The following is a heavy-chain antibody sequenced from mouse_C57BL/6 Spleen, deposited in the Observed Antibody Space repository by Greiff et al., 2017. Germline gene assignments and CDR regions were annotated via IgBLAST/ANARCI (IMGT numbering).Heavy chain of an antibody. CDR1: GFTFTDYY. Sequence: EVKLVESGGGLVQPGGSLSLSCAASGFTFTDYYMSWVRQPPGKALELLGFIRNKANGYTTEYSASVKGRFTISRDNSQSILYLQLNALRAEDSATYYCARYEGTFDYWGQGTTLTVSS. CDR3: ARYEGTFDY. V-gene: IGHV7-3*01. CDR2: IRNKANGYTT. D-gene: IGHD3-3*01. J-gene: IGHJ2*01.